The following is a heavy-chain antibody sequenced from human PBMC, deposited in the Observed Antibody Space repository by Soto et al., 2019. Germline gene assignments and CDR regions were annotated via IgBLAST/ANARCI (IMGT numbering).Heavy chain of an antibody. D-gene: IGHD1-20*01. CDR1: GGFISSGGYS. CDR3: ARGFNFYYYYYYMDV. V-gene: IGHV4-30-2*01. CDR2: INHSGST. Sequence: PSETLSLTCAVSGGFISSGGYSWSWIRQPPGKGLEWIGDINHSGSTNYNPSLKSRVTISVDTSKNQFSLKLSSVTAADTAVYYCARGFNFYYYYYYMDVWGKGTTVTVSS. J-gene: IGHJ6*03.